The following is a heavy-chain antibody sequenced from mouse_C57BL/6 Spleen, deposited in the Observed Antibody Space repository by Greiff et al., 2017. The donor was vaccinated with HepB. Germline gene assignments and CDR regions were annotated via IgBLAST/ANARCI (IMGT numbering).Heavy chain of an antibody. J-gene: IGHJ4*01. Sequence: VQVVESGAELVKPGASVKISCKASGYAFSSYWMNWVKQRPGKGLEWIGQIYPGDGDTNYNGKFKGKATLTADKSSSTAYMQLSSLTSEDSAVYFCARGDAMDYWGQGTSVTVSS. CDR1: GYAFSSYW. CDR3: ARGDAMDY. V-gene: IGHV1-80*01. CDR2: IYPGDGDT.